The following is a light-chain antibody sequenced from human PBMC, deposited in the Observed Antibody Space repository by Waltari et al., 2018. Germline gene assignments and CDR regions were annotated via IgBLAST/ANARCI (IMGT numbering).Light chain of an antibody. Sequence: DIVMTQSPLSLPVTPGEPASISCRASQSLLYSNGYNYLDWYLQQPGQSPQLLIYLGSNRAAGVPDRFSGSGSGTDVTLKISRVEAEDVGVYYCMQALQTPVTFGGGTKVEIK. J-gene: IGKJ4*01. CDR3: MQALQTPVT. CDR2: LGS. V-gene: IGKV2-28*01. CDR1: QSLLYSNGYNY.